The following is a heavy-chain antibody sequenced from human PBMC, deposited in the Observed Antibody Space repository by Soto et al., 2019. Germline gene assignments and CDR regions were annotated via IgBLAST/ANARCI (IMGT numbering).Heavy chain of an antibody. CDR2: IWYDGSNK. D-gene: IGHD6-13*01. CDR3: ARSRGIAAAGRIDY. V-gene: IGHV3-33*01. J-gene: IGHJ4*02. Sequence: QVQLVESGGGVVQPGRSLRLSCAASGFTFSSYGMHWVRQAPGKGLEWVAVIWYDGSNKYYADSVKGRFTISRDNSKNTLYRQMNSLRAEDTAVYYCARSRGIAAAGRIDYWGQGTLVTVSS. CDR1: GFTFSSYG.